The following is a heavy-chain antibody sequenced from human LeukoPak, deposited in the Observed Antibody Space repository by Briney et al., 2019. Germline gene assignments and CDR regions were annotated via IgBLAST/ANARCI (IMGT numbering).Heavy chain of an antibody. CDR1: GGSISNYY. CDR2: MYYSGST. J-gene: IGHJ4*02. CDR3: ASSHPLGSNNDYYTPFDY. Sequence: SETLSLTCNVSGGSISNYYWSWIRQPPGKGLEWIGYMYYSGSTNYNPSFKSRVTVSVDTSRNQFSLKLTSVTAADTAVYYCASSHPLGSNNDYYTPFDYWGQGTLVTVSS. D-gene: IGHD3-3*01. V-gene: IGHV4-59*01.